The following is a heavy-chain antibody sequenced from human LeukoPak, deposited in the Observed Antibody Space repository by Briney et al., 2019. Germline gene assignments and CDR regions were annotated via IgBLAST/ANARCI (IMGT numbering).Heavy chain of an antibody. CDR2: ISSSSSYI. CDR3: AREFKGPYYYYMDV. V-gene: IGHV3-21*01. CDR1: GFTFSSYS. J-gene: IGHJ6*03. Sequence: PGGSLRLSCAASGFTFSSYSMNWVRQAPGKGLEWVSSISSSSSYIYYADSVKGRFTISRDNAKNSLYLQMNSLRAEDTAVYYCAREFKGPYYYYMDVWGKGTTVTVSS.